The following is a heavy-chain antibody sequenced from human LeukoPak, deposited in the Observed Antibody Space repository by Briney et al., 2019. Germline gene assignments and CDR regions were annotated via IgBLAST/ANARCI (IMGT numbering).Heavy chain of an antibody. V-gene: IGHV3-30*03. CDR2: ISYDGSNK. CDR3: ASSWAYFDS. D-gene: IGHD6-13*01. J-gene: IGHJ4*02. CDR1: GFTFSSYG. Sequence: GGSLRLSCAASGFTFSSYGMHCVRQAPGKGLEWVAVISYDGSNKYYADSVKGRFTISRDNSKNTLYLQMNSLRAEDTAVYYCASSWAYFDSWGQGTLVTVSS.